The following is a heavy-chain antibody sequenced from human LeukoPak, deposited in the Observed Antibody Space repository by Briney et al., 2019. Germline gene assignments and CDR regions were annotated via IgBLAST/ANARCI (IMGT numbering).Heavy chain of an antibody. CDR3: ASSSDSSGFNAFDI. CDR2: INPNSGGT. CDR1: GYTFTGYY. D-gene: IGHD3-22*01. Sequence: ASVKVSCKASGYTFTGYYMHWVRQAPGQGLEWMGWINPNSGGTNYAQKFQGRVTMTRDTSISTAYMELSRLRSDDTAVYYCASSSDSSGFNAFDIWGQGTMVTVSS. J-gene: IGHJ3*02. V-gene: IGHV1-2*02.